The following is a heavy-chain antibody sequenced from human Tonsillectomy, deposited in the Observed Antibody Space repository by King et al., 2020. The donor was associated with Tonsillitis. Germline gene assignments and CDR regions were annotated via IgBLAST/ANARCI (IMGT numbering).Heavy chain of an antibody. CDR1: GFTFSSYA. Sequence: EVQLVESGGGLVQPGGSLRLSCAASGFTFSSYAMSWVRQAPGKGLEWVSVISGSGGSTYYVDSVKGRFTISRDNSKNTLYLQMNSLRADDTAVYYCAKDLYNSGSYPYNYFDYWGQGTLVTVSS. CDR2: ISGSGGST. CDR3: AKDLYNSGSYPYNYFDY. D-gene: IGHD1-26*01. J-gene: IGHJ4*02. V-gene: IGHV3-23*04.